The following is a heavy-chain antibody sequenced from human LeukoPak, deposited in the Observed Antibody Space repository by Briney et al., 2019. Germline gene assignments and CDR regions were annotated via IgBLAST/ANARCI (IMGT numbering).Heavy chain of an antibody. CDR3: ARAGYYLSPYFFDY. CDR1: GFTFSTYT. CDR2: ISFDGSNT. D-gene: IGHD3-3*01. Sequence: GGSLRLSCAASGFTFSTYTMHWVRQAPGKGLEWVAFISFDGSNTYYADSVKGRFTISRDNSKNTLYLQMNSLRAEDTAVYYCARAGYYLSPYFFDYWGREPWSPSPQ. J-gene: IGHJ4*02. V-gene: IGHV3-30-3*01.